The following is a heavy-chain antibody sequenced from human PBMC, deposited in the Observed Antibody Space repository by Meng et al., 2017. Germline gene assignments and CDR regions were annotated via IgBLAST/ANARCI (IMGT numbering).Heavy chain of an antibody. Sequence: ASVKVSCKASGYTFTSYYMHWVRQAPGQGLEWMGIINPSGGSTSYAQKFQGRVTMTRDTSTSTVYMELSSLRSEDTAGYYCARDPMRVVAASDAFDIWGQGTMVTVSS. J-gene: IGHJ3*02. D-gene: IGHD2-15*01. CDR3: ARDPMRVVAASDAFDI. V-gene: IGHV1-46*01. CDR1: GYTFTSYY. CDR2: INPSGGST.